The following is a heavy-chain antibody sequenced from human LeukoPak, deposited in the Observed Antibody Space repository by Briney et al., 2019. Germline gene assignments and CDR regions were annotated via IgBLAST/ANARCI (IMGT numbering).Heavy chain of an antibody. CDR3: AREVQVVPAATPYYYYYMDV. CDR2: IIPISGTA. J-gene: IGHJ6*03. CDR1: GGTFSSYA. V-gene: IGHV1-69*01. Sequence: ASVKVSCKASGGTFSSYAISWVRQAPGQRLEWMGGIIPISGTANYAQKFQGRVTITADESTSTAYMELSSLRSEDTAVYYCAREVQVVPAATPYYYYYMDVWGKGTTVTVSS. D-gene: IGHD2-2*02.